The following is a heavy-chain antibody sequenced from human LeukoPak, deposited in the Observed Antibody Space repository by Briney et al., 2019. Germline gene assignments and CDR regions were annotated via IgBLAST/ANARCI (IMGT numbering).Heavy chain of an antibody. CDR1: GGSISSYY. CDR2: IYYSGST. CDR3: ARGRPLRAEWELPYYFDY. Sequence: SETLSLTCTVSGGSISSYYWSWIRQPPGKGLEWIGYIYYSGSTNYNPSLKSRVTISVDTSKNQFSLKLSSVTAADTAVYYCARGRPLRAEWELPYYFDYWGQGTLVTVSS. V-gene: IGHV4-59*12. J-gene: IGHJ4*02. D-gene: IGHD1-26*01.